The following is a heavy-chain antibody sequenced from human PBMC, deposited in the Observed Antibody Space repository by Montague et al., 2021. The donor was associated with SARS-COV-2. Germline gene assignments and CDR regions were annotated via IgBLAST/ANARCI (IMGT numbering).Heavy chain of an antibody. CDR3: ARKEMKYSSVWSTGGNWFDP. CDR2: IYYSGST. D-gene: IGHD6-13*01. J-gene: IGHJ5*02. Sequence: SETLSLTCTVSGGSISSSSYYWGWIRQPPGKGLEWIGSIYYSGSTYYNPSLKSRVTISEDTSKNQFSLKLSSVTAADTAVYYCARKEMKYSSVWSTGGNWFDPWGQGTLVTVSS. CDR1: GGSISSSSYY. V-gene: IGHV4-39*01.